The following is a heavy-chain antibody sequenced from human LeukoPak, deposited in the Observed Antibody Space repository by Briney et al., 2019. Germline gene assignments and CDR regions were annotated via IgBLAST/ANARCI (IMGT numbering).Heavy chain of an antibody. Sequence: PSETLSLTCAVYGGSFSGYYWSWIRQPPGKGLEWIGEINHSGSTNYNPSLKSRVTISVDTSKNQFSLKLSSVTAADTAVYYCAGSRPYYHWGQGTLVTVSS. CDR3: AGSRPYYH. CDR2: INHSGST. D-gene: IGHD1-26*01. CDR1: GGSFSGYY. J-gene: IGHJ5*02. V-gene: IGHV4-34*01.